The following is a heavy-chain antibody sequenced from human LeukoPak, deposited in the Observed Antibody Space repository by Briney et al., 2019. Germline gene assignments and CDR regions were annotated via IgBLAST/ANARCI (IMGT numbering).Heavy chain of an antibody. J-gene: IGHJ4*01. CDR3: ARDSGERGSGSYLIAY. D-gene: IGHD3-10*01. V-gene: IGHV1-2*02. CDR1: GYTFTSYG. Sequence: ASMKVSCKASGYTFTSYGISWVRQAPGQGLEWMGWINPNSGGTNYAQKFQGRVTMTRDTSISTAYMELRRLRSDDTAVYYCARDSGERGSGSYLIAYWGQGTLVTVSS. CDR2: INPNSGGT.